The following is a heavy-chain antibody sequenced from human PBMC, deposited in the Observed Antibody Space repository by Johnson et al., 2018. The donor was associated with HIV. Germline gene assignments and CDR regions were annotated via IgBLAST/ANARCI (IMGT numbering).Heavy chain of an antibody. CDR1: GFIFSSYG. CDR3: AIEKIRAFDI. V-gene: IGHV3-30*19. J-gene: IGHJ3*02. CDR2: ISYDGSNK. Sequence: QVQLVESGGGVVQPGRSLRLSCAASGFIFSSYGMHWVRQAPGKGLEWVAVISYDGSNKYYADSVKGRFTISRDNSKNTLYLQMNSLRAEDTAVYYCAIEKIRAFDIWGQGTMVTVSS.